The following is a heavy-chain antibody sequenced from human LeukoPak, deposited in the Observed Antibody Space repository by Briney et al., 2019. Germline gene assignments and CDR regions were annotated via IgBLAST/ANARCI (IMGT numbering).Heavy chain of an antibody. Sequence: SETLSLTCTVSGGSISSSSYYWGWIRQPPGKGLEWIGSIYYSGSTYYNPSLKSRVTISVDTSKKQFSLKLSSVTAADTAVYYCARGLAAIAAAGIFFDYWGQGTLVTVSS. V-gene: IGHV4-39*07. CDR1: GGSISSSSYY. CDR2: IYYSGST. D-gene: IGHD6-13*01. CDR3: ARGLAAIAAAGIFFDY. J-gene: IGHJ4*02.